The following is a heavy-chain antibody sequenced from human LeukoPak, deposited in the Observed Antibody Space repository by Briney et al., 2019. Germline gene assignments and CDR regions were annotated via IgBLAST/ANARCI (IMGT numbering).Heavy chain of an antibody. Sequence: GGSLRLSCAASGFTFSSYSMNWVRQAPGKGLEWVSSISSSSSYIYYADSVKGRFTISRDNAKNSLYLQMNSLRAEDTAVYYCARNSGSYYVGHPLDYWGQGTLVTVSS. D-gene: IGHD1-26*01. CDR3: ARNSGSYYVGHPLDY. CDR2: ISSSSSYI. V-gene: IGHV3-21*01. J-gene: IGHJ4*02. CDR1: GFTFSSYS.